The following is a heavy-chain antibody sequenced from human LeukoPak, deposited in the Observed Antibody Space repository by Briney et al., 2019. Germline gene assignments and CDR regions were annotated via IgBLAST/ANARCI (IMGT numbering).Heavy chain of an antibody. V-gene: IGHV3-48*02. CDR1: GFTFSSYS. CDR3: ARSTVVSP. J-gene: IGHJ5*02. CDR2: ISSSSSTI. D-gene: IGHD4-23*01. Sequence: PGGSLRLSCAASGFTFSSYSMNWVRQAPGKGLEWVSYISSSSSTIYYADSVKGRFTISRDNAKNSLYLQTISLRDEDTAVYYCARSTVVSPWGQGTLVTVSS.